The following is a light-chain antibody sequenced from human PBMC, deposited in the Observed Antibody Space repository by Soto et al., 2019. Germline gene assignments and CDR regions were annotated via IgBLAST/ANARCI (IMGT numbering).Light chain of an antibody. V-gene: IGLV2-23*02. CDR1: SSDVGSNNL. CDR3: CSYAGSSTAVV. Sequence: QSALTQPASVSGAPGQSITISCTGTSSDVGSNNLVSWYQQHPGKAPNLIIYEVSKRPSGVSNRFSGSKSGNTASLTISGLQAGDEADYYCCSYAGSSTAVVFGGGTQLTVL. CDR2: EVS. J-gene: IGLJ2*01.